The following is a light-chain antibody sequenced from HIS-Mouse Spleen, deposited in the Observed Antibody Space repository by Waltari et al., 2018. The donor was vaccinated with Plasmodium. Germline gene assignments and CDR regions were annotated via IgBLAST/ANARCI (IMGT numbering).Light chain of an antibody. CDR3: QQYNSYSMYT. CDR2: KAS. Sequence: ASVGDRVTITCRASQSISSWLAWYQQKPGKAPKLLIYKASSLESGVPSRFSGSGSGTEFTLTISSLQPDDFATYYCQQYNSYSMYTFGQGTKLEIK. CDR1: QSISSW. J-gene: IGKJ2*01. V-gene: IGKV1-5*03.